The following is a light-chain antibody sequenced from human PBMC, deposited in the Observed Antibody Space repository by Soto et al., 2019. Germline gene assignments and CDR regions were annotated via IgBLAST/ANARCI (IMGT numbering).Light chain of an antibody. Sequence: QSVLTQPPSASGTPGQRVTISCSGSSSNIGSNTVNWYQQLPGTAPKLLIYSNNQRPSGVPDRFSGSKSGTSASLAISGLQSEDEADYYCAAWDDSLNGVVFGGGTPLPVL. V-gene: IGLV1-44*01. CDR3: AAWDDSLNGVV. CDR2: SNN. CDR1: SSNIGSNT. J-gene: IGLJ2*01.